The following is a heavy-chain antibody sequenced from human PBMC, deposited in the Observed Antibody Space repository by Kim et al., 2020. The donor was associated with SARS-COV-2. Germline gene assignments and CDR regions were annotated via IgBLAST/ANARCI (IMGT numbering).Heavy chain of an antibody. Sequence: DNRYSADSVKGRFTISRDNSKNTLYLQMNSLRAEDTAVYYCAKGSYNMDVWGQGATVTVSS. CDR3: AKGSYNMDV. V-gene: IGHV3-23*01. CDR2: DNR. D-gene: IGHD1-26*01. J-gene: IGHJ6*02.